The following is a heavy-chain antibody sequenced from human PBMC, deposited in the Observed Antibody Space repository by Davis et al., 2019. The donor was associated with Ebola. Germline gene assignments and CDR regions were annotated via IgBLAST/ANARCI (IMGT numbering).Heavy chain of an antibody. CDR1: GYTFTSYA. CDR3: ARRENWNDLLFY. J-gene: IGHJ4*02. D-gene: IGHD1-1*01. V-gene: IGHV1-3*01. Sequence: ASVKVSCKASGYTFTSYAMHWVRQAPGQRLEWMGWINAGNGNTKYSQKFQGRVTITRDTSASTAYMELSSLRSEDTAVYYCARRENWNDLLFYWGQGTLVTVSS. CDR2: INAGNGNT.